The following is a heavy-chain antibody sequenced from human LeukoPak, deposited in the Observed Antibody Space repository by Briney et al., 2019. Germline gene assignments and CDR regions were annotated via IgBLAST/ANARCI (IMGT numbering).Heavy chain of an antibody. CDR2: ISSSGSTM. V-gene: IGHV3-48*03. J-gene: IGHJ6*02. CDR3: ARERTTYYYDSSGYSGRNYYYYGMDV. Sequence: GGSLRLSCAASGFTFSSYEMNWVRQAPGKGLEWVSYISSSGSTMYYADSVKGRFTISRDNAKNSLYLQMNSLRAEDTAVYYCARERTTYYYDSSGYSGRNYYYYGMDVWGQGTTVTVSS. CDR1: GFTFSSYE. D-gene: IGHD3-22*01.